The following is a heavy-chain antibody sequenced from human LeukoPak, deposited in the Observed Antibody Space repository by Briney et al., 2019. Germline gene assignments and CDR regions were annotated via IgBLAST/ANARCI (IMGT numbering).Heavy chain of an antibody. J-gene: IGHJ5*02. CDR2: IYYSGRT. CDR3: ARDSAGDYWLDP. Sequence: SETLSLTCTVSGGPISGYYWNWIRQPPGKGLEWIGSIYYSGRTSFNGSLNTRITMSVDTSKNQFSLKLTSVTTADTAVYFCARDSAGDYWLDPWGQGTPVTVSS. D-gene: IGHD7-27*01. V-gene: IGHV4-59*01. CDR1: GGPISGYY.